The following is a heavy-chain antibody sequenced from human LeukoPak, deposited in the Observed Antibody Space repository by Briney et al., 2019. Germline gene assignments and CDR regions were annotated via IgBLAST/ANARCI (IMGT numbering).Heavy chain of an antibody. D-gene: IGHD3-9*01. CDR3: ARAPYDILTGYSLNWFDP. CDR1: GGTFSNYA. J-gene: IGHJ5*02. V-gene: IGHV1-3*01. CDR2: INGDNGKT. Sequence: ASVKVSCKASGGTFSNYAISWVRQAPGQRLEWMGWINGDNGKTKYSQKFQGRITITRDTSAYTAYMELRSLSSADTAVYFCARAPYDILTGYSLNWFDPWGQGPLVTVSS.